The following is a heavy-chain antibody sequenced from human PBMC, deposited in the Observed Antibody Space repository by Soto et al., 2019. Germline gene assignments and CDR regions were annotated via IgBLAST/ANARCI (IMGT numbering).Heavy chain of an antibody. J-gene: IGHJ4*02. CDR1: GFTFSTYT. V-gene: IGHV3-23*01. D-gene: IGHD6-25*01. CDR3: AKALHASAYDY. CDR2: INPSGGRT. Sequence: GGSLRLSCAASGFTFSTYTMGWVRQAPGKGLEWVSDINPSGGRTYYADSVKGRFAVSRDNSKNTLYLQMNSLRAEDTAVYYCAKALHASAYDYWGQGTLVTVSS.